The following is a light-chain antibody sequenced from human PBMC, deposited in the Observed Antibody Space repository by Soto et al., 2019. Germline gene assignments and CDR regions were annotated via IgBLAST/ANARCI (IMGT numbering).Light chain of an antibody. V-gene: IGKV3-15*01. CDR2: GAS. Sequence: EIVMTQSPATLSVSPGERATLSCRASQSVSRNLAWYQQKPGQAPRLLIYGASTRATGIPARFSGSGSWTEFTLTISSLQSEDCAVYYCQQYNNWPPGTFGQGTKVEIK. J-gene: IGKJ1*01. CDR1: QSVSRN. CDR3: QQYNNWPPGT.